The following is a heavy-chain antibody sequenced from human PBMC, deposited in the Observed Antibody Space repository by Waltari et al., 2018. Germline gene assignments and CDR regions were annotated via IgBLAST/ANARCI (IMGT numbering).Heavy chain of an antibody. CDR1: GGTFSRHV. V-gene: IGHV1-69*05. J-gene: IGHJ6*04. CDR3: ARDYGGVPDV. D-gene: IGHD3-10*01. CDR2: IIPTFGTE. Sequence: QVRLVQSGAEVKKPGYSVKVSCKASGGTFSRHVLSWVRQAPGQGLELMGGIIPTFGTENYAQKFQGRVPITTDKSTSTAYMELSSLRSEDTAVYYCARDYGGVPDVWGKGTTVTVSS.